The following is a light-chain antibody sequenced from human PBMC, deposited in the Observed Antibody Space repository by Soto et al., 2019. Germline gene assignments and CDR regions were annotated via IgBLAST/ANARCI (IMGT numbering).Light chain of an antibody. Sequence: EIVLTQSPGTLSLSPGERATLSCSASQSVSRNYLAWYQQKPGQAPRLLIYGASSRATGIPDRFSGSGSGIDFTLTISRLEPEDFSVYYCHQYGISPFGGGTKVNIK. CDR1: QSVSRNY. CDR2: GAS. J-gene: IGKJ4*02. V-gene: IGKV3-20*01. CDR3: HQYGISP.